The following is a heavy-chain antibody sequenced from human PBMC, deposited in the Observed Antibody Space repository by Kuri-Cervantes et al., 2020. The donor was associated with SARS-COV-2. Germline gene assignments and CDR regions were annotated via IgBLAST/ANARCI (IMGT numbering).Heavy chain of an antibody. Sequence: GSLRLSCAVYGGSFSGYYWSWIRQPPGKGLEWIGEINHSGSTNYNPSLKSRVTISVDTSKNQFSLKLSSVTAADTAVYYCARAPYSSSWYWFDPWGQGTLVTVSS. CDR3: ARAPYSSSWYWFDP. J-gene: IGHJ5*02. CDR1: GGSFSGYY. D-gene: IGHD6-13*01. CDR2: INHSGST. V-gene: IGHV4-34*01.